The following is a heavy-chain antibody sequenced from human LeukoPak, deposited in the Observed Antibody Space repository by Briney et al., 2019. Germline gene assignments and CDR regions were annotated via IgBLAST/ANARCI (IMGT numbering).Heavy chain of an antibody. D-gene: IGHD6-19*01. Sequence: GGSLRLSCAASGFTFSSYWMHWVRQAPGKGLVWVSRINSDGSSTNYADSVKGRFTISRDNAKNTLYLQTNSLRGEDTAVYYCARSAYSSGWFQIVYWGQGALVTVSS. CDR2: INSDGSST. V-gene: IGHV3-74*01. J-gene: IGHJ4*02. CDR1: GFTFSSYW. CDR3: ARSAYSSGWFQIVY.